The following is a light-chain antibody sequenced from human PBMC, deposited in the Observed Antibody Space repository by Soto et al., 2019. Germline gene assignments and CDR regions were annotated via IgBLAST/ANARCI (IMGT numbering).Light chain of an antibody. J-gene: IGKJ5*01. CDR2: DVL. V-gene: IGKV1-8*01. Sequence: AIRMTQSQSSFSASTGDRVTITCRASQGISSYLAWYQQKPGKAPKLLIYDVLNLETGVPSRFSGSGSGAYFTLTISSLQPEDIATYYCQQYDKLPITFGQGTRLEI. CDR1: QGISSY. CDR3: QQYDKLPIT.